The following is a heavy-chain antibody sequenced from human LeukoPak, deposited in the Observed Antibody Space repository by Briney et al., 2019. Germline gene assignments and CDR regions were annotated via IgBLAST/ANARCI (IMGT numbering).Heavy chain of an antibody. V-gene: IGHV3-23*01. CDR2: ITSSGSST. CDR1: GFTFSSYA. Sequence: PGGSLRLSCAASGFTFSSYAMSWVRQAPGKGLEWVSAITSSGSSTYYTDSVKGRFTISRDNSKNTLYLQLNSLGAEDTAVYFCAKVASYSRSEYGSGSFDSWGQGTLVTVS. D-gene: IGHD3-10*01. CDR3: AKVASYSRSEYGSGSFDS. J-gene: IGHJ4*02.